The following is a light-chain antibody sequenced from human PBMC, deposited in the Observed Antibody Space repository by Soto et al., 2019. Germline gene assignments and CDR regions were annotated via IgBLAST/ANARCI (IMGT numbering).Light chain of an antibody. J-gene: IGKJ5*01. CDR3: QQYGNSPLVT. CDR2: GAS. V-gene: IGKV3-20*01. Sequence: EIVLTQSPGTLSLSPGERATLSCRASQSVSSSYLAWYQQKPGQAPRLLIYGASSRATGIPDRFSGSGSGTDFTLTISRLEPEGFAVYYCQQYGNSPLVTFGQGTRLEIK. CDR1: QSVSSSY.